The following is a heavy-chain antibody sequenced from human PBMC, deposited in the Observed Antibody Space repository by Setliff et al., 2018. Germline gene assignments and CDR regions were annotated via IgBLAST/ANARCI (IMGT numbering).Heavy chain of an antibody. D-gene: IGHD2-2*01. J-gene: IGHJ3*01. Sequence: SCKASGYIFTNYWIGWVRQMPGKGLEWMGVIYPGDSDTRYSPSFQGQVTISADKSINTAYLQWSSLKASDTAIYYCTRHEDRNKCTSSSCYRENDAFDVWGQGAMVTVSS. CDR3: TRHEDRNKCTSSSCYRENDAFDV. V-gene: IGHV5-51*01. CDR1: GYIFTNYW. CDR2: IYPGDSDT.